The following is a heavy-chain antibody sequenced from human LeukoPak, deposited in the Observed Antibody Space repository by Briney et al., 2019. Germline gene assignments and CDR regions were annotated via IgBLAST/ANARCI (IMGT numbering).Heavy chain of an antibody. CDR3: ARIKEQWLAYYYYYTDV. Sequence: GGSLRLSCAASGFTFSDYYMSWIRQAPGKGLEWVSYISSSGSTIYYADSVKGRFTISRDNAKNSLYLQMNSLRAEDTAVYYCARIKEQWLAYYYYYTDVWGKGTTVTVSS. CDR1: GFTFSDYY. V-gene: IGHV3-11*01. CDR2: ISSSGSTI. J-gene: IGHJ6*03. D-gene: IGHD6-19*01.